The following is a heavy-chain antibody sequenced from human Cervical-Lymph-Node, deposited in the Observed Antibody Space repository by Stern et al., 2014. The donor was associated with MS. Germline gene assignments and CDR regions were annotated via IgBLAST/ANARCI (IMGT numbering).Heavy chain of an antibody. D-gene: IGHD2-15*01. J-gene: IGHJ3*02. CDR1: GYTFTSYG. V-gene: IGHV1-18*01. CDR2: NSTYDANT. CDR3: ARGLLGSENAFDI. Sequence: VQLVESGAEVKKPGASVKVSCKASGYTFTSYGIRWVRQAPGQGLEWMGWNSTYDANTNYAQKLQGRVTMTTDTSTSTAYMELRSLRSDDTAVYYCARGLLGSENAFDIWGQGTMVTVSS.